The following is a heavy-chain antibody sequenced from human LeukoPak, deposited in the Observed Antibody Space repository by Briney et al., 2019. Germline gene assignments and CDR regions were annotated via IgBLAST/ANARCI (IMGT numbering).Heavy chain of an antibody. CDR1: GFTFSSYS. J-gene: IGHJ4*02. D-gene: IGHD3-9*01. Sequence: EGSLRLSCAASGFTFSSYSMNWVRQAPGKGLEWVSSISSSSSYIYYADSVKGRFTISRDNAKNSLYLQMNSLRAEDTAVYYCARGNDILTGYLDYWGQGTLVTVSS. CDR3: ARGNDILTGYLDY. CDR2: ISSSSSYI. V-gene: IGHV3-21*01.